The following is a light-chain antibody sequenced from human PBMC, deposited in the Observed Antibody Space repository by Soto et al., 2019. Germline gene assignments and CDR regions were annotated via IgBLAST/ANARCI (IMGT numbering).Light chain of an antibody. Sequence: DIQMTQSPSSLSASVGDRVTITCRASQDITNDLGWYQQKSGKAPKRLIYAASSLQSGVPSMFSGSGSGTEFTLTISSLQPEDFATYYCLQHNSYPWTFGQGTKVEI. V-gene: IGKV1-17*01. J-gene: IGKJ1*01. CDR1: QDITND. CDR3: LQHNSYPWT. CDR2: AAS.